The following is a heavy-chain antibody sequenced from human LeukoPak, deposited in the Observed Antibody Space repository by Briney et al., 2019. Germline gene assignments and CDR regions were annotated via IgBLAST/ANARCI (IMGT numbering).Heavy chain of an antibody. D-gene: IGHD6-13*01. J-gene: IGHJ4*02. CDR3: ARAPMGAAALY. Sequence: ASVKVSCKASGYTFTNFDINWVRQAPGQWLEWMGWMNPVSGNAGSAQKFQGRITLTRDTSINTAYMELSSLRSDDTAFYYCARAPMGAAALYWGQGTLVTVSS. CDR1: GYTFTNFD. CDR2: MNPVSGNA. V-gene: IGHV1-8*01.